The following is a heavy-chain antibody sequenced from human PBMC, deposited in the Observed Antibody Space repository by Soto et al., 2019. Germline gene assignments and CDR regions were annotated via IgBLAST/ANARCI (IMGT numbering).Heavy chain of an antibody. Sequence: ASVKVSCKASGYTFTDYYMHWVRQAPGRGLEWMGWIDPNSGGTNYAQKFQGRVTMSRDTSINTAYMELSRLRSDDTAVYYCAREMMVMITVRHYNQYGMDVWGQGATVTVSS. J-gene: IGHJ6*02. D-gene: IGHD3-16*01. CDR2: IDPNSGGT. CDR3: AREMMVMITVRHYNQYGMDV. CDR1: GYTFTDYY. V-gene: IGHV1-2*02.